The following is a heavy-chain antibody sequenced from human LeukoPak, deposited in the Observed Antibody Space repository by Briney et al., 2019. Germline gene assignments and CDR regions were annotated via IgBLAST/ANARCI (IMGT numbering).Heavy chain of an antibody. V-gene: IGHV3-7*04. Sequence: GGSLRLSCDASGFTFSNYWMTWVRQAPGKGLEWVANIKQDGSDENYVDSVKGRFTISRDNDKNSLYLQMNSLRAEDTAVYDCARGGSDSDYWGQGTLVTVSS. J-gene: IGHJ4*02. CDR1: GFTFSNYW. D-gene: IGHD6-6*01. CDR2: IKQDGSDE. CDR3: ARGGSDSDY.